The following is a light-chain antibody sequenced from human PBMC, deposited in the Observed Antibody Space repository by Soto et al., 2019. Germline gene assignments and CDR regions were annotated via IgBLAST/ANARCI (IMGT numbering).Light chain of an antibody. CDR3: GTWDSSLSAV. CDR1: SSNIGNNY. Sequence: VLTQPLSVSAAPGQKVTISCSGSSSNIGNNYVSWYQQLPGTAPKLLIYENNKRPSGIPDRFSGSKSGTSATLGITGLQTGDEADYYCGTWDSSLSAVFGTGTKVTVL. J-gene: IGLJ1*01. V-gene: IGLV1-51*02. CDR2: ENN.